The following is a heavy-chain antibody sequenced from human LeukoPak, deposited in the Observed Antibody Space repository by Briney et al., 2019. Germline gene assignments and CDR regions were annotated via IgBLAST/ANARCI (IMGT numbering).Heavy chain of an antibody. CDR3: ARDHGVTGTTYDY. V-gene: IGHV3-21*01. CDR2: ISSSSSYI. J-gene: IGHJ4*02. CDR1: GFTFSSYS. Sequence: PGGSLRLSCAASGFTFSSYSMNWVRQAPGKGLEWVSSISSSSSYIYYADSVKSRFTISRDNAKNSLYLQMNSLRAEDTAVYYCARDHGVTGTTYDYWGQGTLVTVSS. D-gene: IGHD1-7*01.